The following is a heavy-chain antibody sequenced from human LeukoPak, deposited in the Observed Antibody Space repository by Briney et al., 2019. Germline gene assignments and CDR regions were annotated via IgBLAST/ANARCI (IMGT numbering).Heavy chain of an antibody. Sequence: ASVKVSCKASGYTFTSYAMHWVRQAPGQRLEWMGWINAGNGNTKYSQKFQGRVTITRDTSASTAYMELSSLRSEDTAVYYCASPVKYYDTWSGYPPFDYWGQGTLVTVSS. J-gene: IGHJ4*02. CDR2: INAGNGNT. D-gene: IGHD3-3*01. CDR1: GYTFTSYA. V-gene: IGHV1-3*01. CDR3: ASPVKYYDTWSGYPPFDY.